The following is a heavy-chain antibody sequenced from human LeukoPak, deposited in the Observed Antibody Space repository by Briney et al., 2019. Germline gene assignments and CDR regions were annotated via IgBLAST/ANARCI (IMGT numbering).Heavy chain of an antibody. D-gene: IGHD3-22*01. Sequence: GGSLRLACAASGFTFSSYSMNWVRQAPGKGLEWLSSISSSSSYIYYADSVKGRFTISRENAKNSLYLQMNSLRAEDTAAYYCATSANYAYDSSGHGPRGFDYWGQGTLVTVSS. J-gene: IGHJ4*02. CDR1: GFTFSSYS. CDR3: ATSANYAYDSSGHGPRGFDY. CDR2: ISSSSSYI. V-gene: IGHV3-21*01.